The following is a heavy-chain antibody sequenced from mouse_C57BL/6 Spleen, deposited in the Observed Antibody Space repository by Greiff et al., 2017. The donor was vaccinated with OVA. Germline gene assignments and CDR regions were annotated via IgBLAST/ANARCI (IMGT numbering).Heavy chain of an antibody. CDR2: ISSGSSTI. J-gene: IGHJ3*01. Sequence: EVKVVESGGGLVKPGGSLTLSCAASGFTFSDYGMHWVRQAPEKGLEWVAYISSGSSTIYYADTVKGRFTISRDNAKNTRFLQMTSLRSEDTAMYYCARPNWDPFAYWGQGTLVTVSA. CDR1: GFTFSDYG. V-gene: IGHV5-17*01. CDR3: ARPNWDPFAY. D-gene: IGHD4-1*01.